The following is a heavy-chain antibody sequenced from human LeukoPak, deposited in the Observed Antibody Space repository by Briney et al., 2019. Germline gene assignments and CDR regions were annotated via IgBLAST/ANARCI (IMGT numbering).Heavy chain of an antibody. V-gene: IGHV4-59*01. Sequence: PSETLSLTCIVSVGSPSIYYWRCIRQPPGERLWWIGSTYYSGSTNYNLSLKSRVTISVDTSKNQFSLKLSSVTAADTAVYYCARVVGATLDVWFDPWGQGTLVTVSS. CDR1: VGSPSIYY. CDR2: TYYSGST. D-gene: IGHD1-26*01. J-gene: IGHJ5*02. CDR3: ARVVGATLDVWFDP.